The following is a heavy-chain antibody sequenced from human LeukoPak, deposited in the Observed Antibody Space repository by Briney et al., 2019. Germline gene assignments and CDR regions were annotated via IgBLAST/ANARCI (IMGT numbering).Heavy chain of an antibody. CDR2: MNPNSGNT. CDR1: GYTFTSYD. V-gene: IGHV1-8*01. CDR3: ARGITGYSGYESDPLGHYYYYYYMDV. J-gene: IGHJ6*03. D-gene: IGHD5-12*01. Sequence: AASVKVSCKASGYTFTSYDINWVRQATGQGLEWMGWMNPNSGNTGYAQKFQGRVTMTRNTAISTAYMELSSLRSEDTAVYYCARGITGYSGYESDPLGHYYYYYYMDVWGKGTTVTVSS.